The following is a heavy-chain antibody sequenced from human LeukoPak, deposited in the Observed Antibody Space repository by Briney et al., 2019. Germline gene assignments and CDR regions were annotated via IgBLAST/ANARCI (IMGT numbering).Heavy chain of an antibody. CDR1: GFTVSNNY. V-gene: IGHV3-53*01. CDR2: IYGGDT. D-gene: IGHD6-13*01. Sequence: GRSLRLSCAGSGFTVSNNYMSWVRQAPGKGLEWVSLIYGGDTYYSDSVRGRFTISRDNSKNMVYLQMNSLRAEDAAIYYCAKDVLSSWYYYYGMDVWGQGTTVTVSS. CDR3: AKDVLSSWYYYYGMDV. J-gene: IGHJ6*02.